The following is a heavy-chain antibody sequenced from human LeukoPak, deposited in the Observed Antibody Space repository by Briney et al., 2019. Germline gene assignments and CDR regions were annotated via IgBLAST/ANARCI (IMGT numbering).Heavy chain of an antibody. V-gene: IGHV1-8*01. D-gene: IGHD3-9*01. CDR3: ARGPPVLRYFDWLSSMNYYYYYYGMDV. CDR1: GYTFTSYD. CDR2: MNPNSGNT. J-gene: IGHJ6*02. Sequence: ASVKVSCKASGYTFTSYDINWVRQATGQGLEWMGWMNPNSGNTGYAQKFQGRVTMTRNTSISTAYMELSSLRSEDTAVYYCARGPPVLRYFDWLSSMNYYYYYYGMDVWGQGTTVTVSS.